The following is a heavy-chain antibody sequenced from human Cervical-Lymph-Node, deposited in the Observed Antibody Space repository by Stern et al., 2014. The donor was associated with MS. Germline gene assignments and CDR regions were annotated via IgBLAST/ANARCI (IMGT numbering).Heavy chain of an antibody. J-gene: IGHJ6*02. CDR2: IIPIFGIA. D-gene: IGHD1-7*01. Sequence: QDQLVQSGAEVKKPGSSVKVSCKASGGTFSSYAISWVRQAPGQGLEWMGGIIPIFGIANYAQKFQGRVTITADKSTSTAYMELSSLRSEDTAVYYYARDPLELRQLYYYGMDVWGQGTTVTVSS. CDR1: GGTFSSYA. CDR3: ARDPLELRQLYYYGMDV. V-gene: IGHV1-69*14.